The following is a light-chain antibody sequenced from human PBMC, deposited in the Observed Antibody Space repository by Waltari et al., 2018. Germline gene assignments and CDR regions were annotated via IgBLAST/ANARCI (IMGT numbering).Light chain of an antibody. CDR1: EWGIRL. V-gene: IGLV3-1*01. CDR2: QNA. CDR3: QAWDRGTWGV. Sequence: SYELTQPPSVSVSPGQTASITCPGHEWGIRLVCWYQQKPGQSPLLTIYQNARRPSGIPGKFSGSNSGNTATLTISGTQAMDEADYYCQAWDRGTWGVFGGGTRLTVL. J-gene: IGLJ2*01.